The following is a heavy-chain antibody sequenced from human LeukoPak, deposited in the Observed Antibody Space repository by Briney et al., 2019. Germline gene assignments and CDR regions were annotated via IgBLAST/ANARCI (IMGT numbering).Heavy chain of an antibody. CDR2: ISSSGSTI. Sequence: GGSLRLSCAASGFTFSDFYMSWIRQAPGKGLEWVSYISSSGSTIYYADSVKGRFTISRDNSKNTLYLQMNSLRAEDTAVYYCARGPDIVVVPGYYYYYGMDVWGQGTTVTVSS. CDR3: ARGPDIVVVPGYYYYYGMDV. D-gene: IGHD2-2*01. CDR1: GFTFSDFY. J-gene: IGHJ6*02. V-gene: IGHV3-11*04.